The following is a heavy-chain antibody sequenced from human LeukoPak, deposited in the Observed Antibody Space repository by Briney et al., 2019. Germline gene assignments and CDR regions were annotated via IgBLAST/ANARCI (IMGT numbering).Heavy chain of an antibody. CDR1: DDSISTSDYY. J-gene: IGHJ5*02. D-gene: IGHD3-10*01. V-gene: IGHV4-39*07. Sequence: SETLSLTCSVSDDSISTSDYYWGWIRQPPGKGLEWIGSIYYRGSTYYNSSLKSRATISVDTSKSQFSLKPSSVTAADTAVYYCARGGPVLGLYNWFDPWGQGTLVTVSS. CDR3: ARGGPVLGLYNWFDP. CDR2: IYYRGST.